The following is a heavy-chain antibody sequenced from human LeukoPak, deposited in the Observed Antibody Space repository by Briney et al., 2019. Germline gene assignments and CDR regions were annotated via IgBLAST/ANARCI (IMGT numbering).Heavy chain of an antibody. CDR2: IHYNGYT. CDR3: ARHATHYYDSSGYYELYYFDY. Sequence: SETLSLTCTVSGGSISSYYWSWIRQPPGKGLEWIAYIHYNGYTNYNPSLKSRVTISVDTSKNQFSLKLSSVTAADTAVYYCARHATHYYDSSGYYELYYFDYWGQGTLVTVSS. CDR1: GGSISSYY. J-gene: IGHJ4*02. V-gene: IGHV4-59*08. D-gene: IGHD3-22*01.